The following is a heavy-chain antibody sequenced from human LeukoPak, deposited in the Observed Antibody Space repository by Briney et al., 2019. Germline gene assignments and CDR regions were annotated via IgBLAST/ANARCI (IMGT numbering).Heavy chain of an antibody. CDR1: GFTVSSNY. CDR3: ARTTVVKAFDY. D-gene: IGHD4-23*01. V-gene: IGHV3-53*01. J-gene: IGHJ4*02. Sequence: GGSLRLSCAASGFTVSSNYMSWVRQAPGKGLEGVSVIYSGGSTYYADSVKGRFTISRDNSKNTLYLQMNSLRAEDTAVYYCARTTVVKAFDYWGQGTLVTVSS. CDR2: IYSGGST.